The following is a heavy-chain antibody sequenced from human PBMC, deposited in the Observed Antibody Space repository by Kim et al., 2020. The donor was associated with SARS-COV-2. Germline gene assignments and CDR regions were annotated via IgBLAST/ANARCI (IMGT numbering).Heavy chain of an antibody. CDR2: INSDGSST. V-gene: IGHV3-74*01. J-gene: IGHJ6*02. D-gene: IGHD3-22*01. CDR1: GFTFSSYW. Sequence: GGSLRLSCAASGFTFSSYWMHWVRQAPGKGLVWVSRINSDGSSTSYADSVKGRFTISRDNAKNTLYLQMNSLRAEDTAVYYCARVFVEDYYDSSGYYSYYYYGMDVWGQGTTVTVSS. CDR3: ARVFVEDYYDSSGYYSYYYYGMDV.